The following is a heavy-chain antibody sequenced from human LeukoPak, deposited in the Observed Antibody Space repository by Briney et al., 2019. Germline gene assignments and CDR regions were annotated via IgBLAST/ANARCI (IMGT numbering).Heavy chain of an antibody. D-gene: IGHD3-10*01. CDR1: GYTFTSYG. J-gene: IGHJ4*02. Sequence: SVKVSCKASGYTFTSYGISWVRQAPGQGLEWMGGIIPISGKANYAQKFQGRVTITADKSTSTAYMELSSLRSEDTAVYYCARGDSPNYYGSGTFDYWGQGTLVTVSS. CDR2: IIPISGKA. V-gene: IGHV1-69*06. CDR3: ARGDSPNYYGSGTFDY.